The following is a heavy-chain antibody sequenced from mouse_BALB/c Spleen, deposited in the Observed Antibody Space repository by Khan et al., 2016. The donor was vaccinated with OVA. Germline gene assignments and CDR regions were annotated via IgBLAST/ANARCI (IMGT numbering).Heavy chain of an antibody. Sequence: VQLKESGAELVKPGASVKLSYKASGYTFTEYIIHWLKQRSGQGLEWIGWFYPGGTTIKYNEKFKDKATLTADKSSSTVYMELSRLTSEDSAVYFCARHEDYGNWLDYWGQGTTLTVSS. V-gene: IGHV1-62-2*01. CDR3: ARHEDYGNWLDY. J-gene: IGHJ2*01. CDR2: FYPGGTTI. CDR1: GYTFTEYI. D-gene: IGHD2-1*01.